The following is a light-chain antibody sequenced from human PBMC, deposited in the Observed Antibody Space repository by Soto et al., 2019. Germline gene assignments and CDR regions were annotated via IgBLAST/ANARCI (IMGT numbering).Light chain of an antibody. CDR1: QSVXXY. Sequence: DIQMTQSPSSLSASVGXXXTITCRASQSVXXYLNWYQQKPGKAPKLLIYAASSLQSGVPSRFSGSGFGTDFTLTISSLQPEDFATYYCQQSHTTWTFGQGTKVEI. V-gene: IGKV1-39*01. CDR2: AAS. CDR3: QQSHTTWT. J-gene: IGKJ1*01.